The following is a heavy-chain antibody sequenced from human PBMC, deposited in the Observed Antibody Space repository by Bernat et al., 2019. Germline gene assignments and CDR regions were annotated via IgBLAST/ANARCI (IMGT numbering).Heavy chain of an antibody. Sequence: QVQLVESGGGVVQPGRSLRLSCAASRFTFSSYGMHWVRQAPGKGLEWVAFIWYDGSNKYYADSVKGRFTISRDNSKNTLYLQMNGLRAEDTAVYYCARDYGSGMDVWGQGTTVTVSS. J-gene: IGHJ6*02. D-gene: IGHD3-10*01. CDR2: IWYDGSNK. CDR3: ARDYGSGMDV. V-gene: IGHV3-33*01. CDR1: RFTFSSYG.